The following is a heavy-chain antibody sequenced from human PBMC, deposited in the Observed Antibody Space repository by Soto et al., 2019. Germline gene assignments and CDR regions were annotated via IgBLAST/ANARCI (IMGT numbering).Heavy chain of an antibody. D-gene: IGHD1-1*01. CDR2: ISSGSTYV. Sequence: EVQLVESGGGLVKPGGSLRLSCEGSGFNFSAYSMNWVRQIPGRGLEWVSSISSGSTYVYYADSVRGRFSISRENAKHSVYLQMNSLRTEATAMYYCARDRGNWKYFDYWRRGTRVTVSS. CDR1: GFNFSAYS. CDR3: ARDRGNWKYFDY. V-gene: IGHV3-21*01. J-gene: IGHJ4*02.